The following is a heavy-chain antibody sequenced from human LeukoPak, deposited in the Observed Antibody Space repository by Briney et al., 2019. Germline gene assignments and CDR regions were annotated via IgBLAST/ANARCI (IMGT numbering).Heavy chain of an antibody. V-gene: IGHV3-30*02. CDR3: AKDLYFYYDILTGFYNVGSYYFDY. CDR2: IRYDGSHK. D-gene: IGHD3-9*01. J-gene: IGHJ4*02. Sequence: GGSLRLSCAASGFIFSDYVMNWLRQAPGRGLEWVAYIRYDGSHKYYIDSVKGRFTISRDNSKNTLYLQMNSLRPEDTAVYYCAKDLYFYYDILTGFYNVGSYYFDYWGQGTLVTVSS. CDR1: GFIFSDYV.